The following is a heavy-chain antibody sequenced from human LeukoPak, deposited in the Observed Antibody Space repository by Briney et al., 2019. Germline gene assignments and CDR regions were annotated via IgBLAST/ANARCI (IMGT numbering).Heavy chain of an antibody. J-gene: IGHJ6*02. D-gene: IGHD2-2*01. CDR2: IYHSGST. CDR3: ARVQCSSTSCYGYYYYGMDV. CDR1: GGSISSGGYS. Sequence: KSSETLSLTCAVSGGSISSGGYSWSWIRQPPGKGLEWIGYIYHSGSTYYNPSLKGRVTISVDRSKNQFSLKLSSVTAADTAVYYCARVQCSSTSCYGYYYYGMDVWGQGTTVTVSS. V-gene: IGHV4-30-2*01.